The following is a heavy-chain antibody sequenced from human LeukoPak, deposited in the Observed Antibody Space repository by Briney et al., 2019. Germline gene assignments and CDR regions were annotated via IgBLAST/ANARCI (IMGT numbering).Heavy chain of an antibody. V-gene: IGHV4-39*07. D-gene: IGHD5-18*01. J-gene: IGHJ6*02. Sequence: SETLSLTCTVSGGSISSSSYYWGWIRQPPGKGLEWIGEINHSGSTNYNPSLKSRVTISVDTSKNQFSLKLSSVTAADTAVYYCARVKGYSYGYPPYYYYYGMDVWGQGTTVTVSS. CDR3: ARVKGYSYGYPPYYYYYGMDV. CDR1: GGSISSSSYY. CDR2: INHSGST.